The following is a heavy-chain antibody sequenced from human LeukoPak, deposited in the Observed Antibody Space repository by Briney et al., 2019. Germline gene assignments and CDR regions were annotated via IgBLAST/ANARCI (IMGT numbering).Heavy chain of an antibody. CDR1: GYTFTGYY. D-gene: IGHD1-26*01. CDR2: VNPHSGGT. V-gene: IGHV1-2*02. J-gene: IGHJ4*02. Sequence: ASVKVSCKTSGYTFTGYYIHWVRQAPGQGLEWMGWVNPHSGGTNHAQKFQGRVTMTRDTSISTAYMELSRLTSDDTAVYYCTREPSSGSYDLCTNFDSWGQGTLVTVSS. CDR3: TREPSSGSYDLCTNFDS.